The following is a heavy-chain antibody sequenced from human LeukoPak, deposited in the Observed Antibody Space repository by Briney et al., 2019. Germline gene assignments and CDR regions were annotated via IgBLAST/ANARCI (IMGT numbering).Heavy chain of an antibody. CDR3: ARSPGAFDI. Sequence: SETLSLTCTVSGDSINSRSGNYYWSWIRQPPGKGLEWIGYVYHSGSTYYNPSLKSRVTISVDTSKNQFSLKLSSVTAADTAVYYCARSPGAFDIWGQGTMVTVSS. CDR2: VYHSGST. CDR1: GDSINSRSGNYY. J-gene: IGHJ3*02. V-gene: IGHV4-30-2*01.